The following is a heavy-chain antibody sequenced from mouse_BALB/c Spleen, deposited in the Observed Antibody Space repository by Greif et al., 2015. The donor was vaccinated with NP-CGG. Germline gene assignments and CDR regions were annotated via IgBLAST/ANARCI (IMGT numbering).Heavy chain of an antibody. D-gene: IGHD2-1*01. CDR2: ISYSGST. CDR1: GYSNTSDYA. J-gene: IGHJ4*01. CDR3: ARGNYMMDY. Sequence: ESGPGLVKPSQSLSLTCTVTGYSNTSDYAWNWIRQFPGNKLEWMGYISYSGSTSYNPSLKSRISITRDTSKNQFFLQLNSVTTEDTATYYCARGNYMMDYWGQGTSVTVSS. V-gene: IGHV3-2*02.